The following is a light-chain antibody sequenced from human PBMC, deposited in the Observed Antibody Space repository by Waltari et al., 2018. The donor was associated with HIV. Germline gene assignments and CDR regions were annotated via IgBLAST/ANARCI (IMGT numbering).Light chain of an antibody. CDR1: SSNIGSNT. CDR2: SNN. Sequence: QSVLTQPPSASGTPGQRVTISRSGSSSNIGSNTVNWYQQLPGTAPKLLSYSNNQRPSGVPDRFSGSKSGTSASLAISGLQSEDEADYYCAAWDDSLNGHVVFGGGTKLTVL. CDR3: AAWDDSLNGHVV. V-gene: IGLV1-44*01. J-gene: IGLJ2*01.